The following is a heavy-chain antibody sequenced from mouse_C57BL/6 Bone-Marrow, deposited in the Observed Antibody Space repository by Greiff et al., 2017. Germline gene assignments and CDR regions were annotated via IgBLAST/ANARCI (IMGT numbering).Heavy chain of an antibody. D-gene: IGHD3-3*01. Sequence: DVMLVESGGGLVKPGGSLKLSCAASGFTFSSYAMSWVRQTPEKRLEWVATISDGGSYTYYPDNVKGRFTISRDNAKNNLYLQMSHLKSEDTAMYYWARDRGGGPYWYFDVWGTGTTVTVAS. J-gene: IGHJ1*03. V-gene: IGHV5-4*01. CDR1: GFTFSSYA. CDR2: ISDGGSYT. CDR3: ARDRGGGPYWYFDV.